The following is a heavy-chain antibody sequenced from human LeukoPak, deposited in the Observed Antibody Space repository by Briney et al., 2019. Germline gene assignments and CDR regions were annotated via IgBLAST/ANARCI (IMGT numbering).Heavy chain of an antibody. CDR1: GFTFSSYG. CDR3: TRVSTRLSSSFVFVG. V-gene: IGHV3-23*01. J-gene: IGHJ4*02. D-gene: IGHD6-6*01. Sequence: GGSLRLSCAASGFTFSSYGMSWVRQAPGKGLEWVSAISGSGGSTYYADSVKGRFTISRDNSKNTLYLQMNSLKTEDKAVYYCTRVSTRLSSSFVFVGWGQGTLVTVSS. CDR2: ISGSGGST.